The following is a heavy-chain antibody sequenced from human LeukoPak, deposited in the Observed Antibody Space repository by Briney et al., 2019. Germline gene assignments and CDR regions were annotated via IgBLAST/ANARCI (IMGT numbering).Heavy chain of an antibody. CDR1: GGSISSYY. D-gene: IGHD1-26*01. J-gene: IGHJ3*02. CDR2: TYYSGST. Sequence: AETLSHSCTVSGGSISSYYWSWIRQPPGKGLEWIGYTYYSGSTNYNPSLKSRVTISVDTSKNQFSLKLSSVTAADTAVYYCARDRPSGSSFLDAFGIWGQGTMLTVSS. V-gene: IGHV4-59*01. CDR3: ARDRPSGSSFLDAFGI.